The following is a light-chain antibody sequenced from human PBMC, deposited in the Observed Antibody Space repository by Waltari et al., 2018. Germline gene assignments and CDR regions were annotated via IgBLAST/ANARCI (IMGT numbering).Light chain of an antibody. Sequence: QSALTQPRSVSESPGQSVTISCTGTSSDVGGYNYISWYQHHPGKAPKLIIYDVTKRPSGVPDRFSASTAGNTASLTIAGLRAEDEADYYCSSYAGTYTGVFGGGTKLTVL. CDR3: SSYAGTYTGV. J-gene: IGLJ3*02. CDR1: SSDVGGYNY. CDR2: DVT. V-gene: IGLV2-11*01.